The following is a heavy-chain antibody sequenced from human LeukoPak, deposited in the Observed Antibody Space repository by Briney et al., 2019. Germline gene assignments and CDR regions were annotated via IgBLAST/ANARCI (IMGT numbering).Heavy chain of an antibody. CDR2: IYYSGST. Sequence: SETLSLTCTVSGGSISSSSYYWGWIRQPPGKGLEWIGSIYYSGSTYYNPSLKSRVTISVDTSKNQFSLKLSSVTAADTAVYYCARAPPAYDILTGRYHYYMDVWGKGTTVTVSS. D-gene: IGHD3-9*01. J-gene: IGHJ6*03. CDR3: ARAPPAYDILTGRYHYYMDV. V-gene: IGHV4-39*01. CDR1: GGSISSSSYY.